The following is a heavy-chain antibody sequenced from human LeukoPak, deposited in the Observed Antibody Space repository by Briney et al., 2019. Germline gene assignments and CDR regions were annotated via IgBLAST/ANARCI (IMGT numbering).Heavy chain of an antibody. CDR2: ISGSGGDT. Sequence: QSGGSLRLSCAASGFTFSNFLMTWVRQAPGKGPEWVSAISGSGGDTYYADSVKGRFTISRDNSKNTLYLQMNSLRAEDTALYYCAKMSIVATIGFDYWGQGTLVTVSS. J-gene: IGHJ4*02. CDR1: GFTFSNFL. D-gene: IGHD5-12*01. CDR3: AKMSIVATIGFDY. V-gene: IGHV3-23*01.